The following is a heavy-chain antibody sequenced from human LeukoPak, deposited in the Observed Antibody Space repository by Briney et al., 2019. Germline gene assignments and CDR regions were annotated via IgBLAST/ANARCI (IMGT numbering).Heavy chain of an antibody. V-gene: IGHV4-39*07. J-gene: IGHJ5*02. CDR3: ARCGYQQFRWFDP. CDR2: IYYSGST. Sequence: PSETLSLTCTVSGGSISSSSYYWGWIRQPPGKGLEWIGSIYYSGSTYYNPSLKSRVTISVDTSKNQFSLKLSSVTAADTAVYYCARCGYQQFRWFDPWGQGTLVTGSS. CDR1: GGSISSSSYY. D-gene: IGHD3-22*01.